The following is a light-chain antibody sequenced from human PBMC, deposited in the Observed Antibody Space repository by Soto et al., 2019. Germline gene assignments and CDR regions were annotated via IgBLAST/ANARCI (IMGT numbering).Light chain of an antibody. CDR2: DAS. CDR3: QQRSHWTPT. V-gene: IGKV3-11*01. J-gene: IGKJ3*01. CDR1: QSVSSY. Sequence: EIVLTQSPATLSLSPGERATLSCRASQSVSSYLAWYQQKPGQAPRLLIYDASNRATGIPARFSGSGSGTDFTLTISSLEPEDFAVYDCQQRSHWTPTFGPGTKVDIK.